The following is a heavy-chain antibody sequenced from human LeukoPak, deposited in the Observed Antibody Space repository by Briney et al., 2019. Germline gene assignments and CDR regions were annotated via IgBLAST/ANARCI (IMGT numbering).Heavy chain of an antibody. V-gene: IGHV3-23*01. CDR3: NYNWNDDGY. CDR1: GFTFSSYA. CDR2: ISGSGGST. D-gene: IGHD1-1*01. Sequence: GGSLRLSCAASGFTFSSYAMSWVRQGPGKGLEWVSAISGSGGSTYYADSVKGRFTFSRDKSKNTLYLQMNSLRAEDTAVYYCNYNWNDDGYWGQGTLVTVSS. J-gene: IGHJ4*02.